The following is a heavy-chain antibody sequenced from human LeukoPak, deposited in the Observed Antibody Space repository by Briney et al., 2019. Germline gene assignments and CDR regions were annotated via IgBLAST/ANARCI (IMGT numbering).Heavy chain of an antibody. CDR2: IYSGGST. CDR3: ARGRAYYSGMPYFDY. CDR1: GFTFSTYG. D-gene: IGHD1-26*01. Sequence: PGGTLRLSCAASGFTFSTYGMSWVRQAPGKGLEWVSVIYSGGSTYYADSVKGRFTISRDNSKNTLYLQMNSLRAEDTAVYYCARGRAYYSGMPYFDYWGQGTLVTVSS. J-gene: IGHJ4*02. V-gene: IGHV3-53*01.